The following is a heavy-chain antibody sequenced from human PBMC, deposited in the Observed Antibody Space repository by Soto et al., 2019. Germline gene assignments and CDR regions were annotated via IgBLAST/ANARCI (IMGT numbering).Heavy chain of an antibody. Sequence: PSETLSLTCTASGGCICIYYWGWIRQPPEKGLEWIGYIYYSGSTNYNPSLKSRVTISVDTSKNQFSLKLSSVTAADTAVYYCARLARHYGFDPWGQGTLVTVSS. CDR2: IYYSGST. CDR3: ARLARHYGFDP. J-gene: IGHJ5*02. D-gene: IGHD6-6*01. V-gene: IGHV4-59*08. CDR1: GGCICIYY.